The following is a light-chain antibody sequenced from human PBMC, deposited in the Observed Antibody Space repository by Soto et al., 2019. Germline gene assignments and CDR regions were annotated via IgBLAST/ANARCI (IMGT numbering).Light chain of an antibody. CDR1: NIGSKN. CDR3: QVWDISHVV. J-gene: IGLJ2*01. V-gene: IGLV3-9*01. Sequence: SYELTQPLSVSVALGQTARITCGGNNIGSKNVHWYQQKPGQAPVLVIYRDSNRPSGIPERFSGSNSGNTATLTISRAQAGDEADYYCQVWDISHVVFGGGTQLTVL. CDR2: RDS.